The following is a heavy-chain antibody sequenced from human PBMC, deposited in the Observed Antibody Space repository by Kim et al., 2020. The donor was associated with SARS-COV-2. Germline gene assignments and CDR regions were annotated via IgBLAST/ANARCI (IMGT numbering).Heavy chain of an antibody. CDR1: GFTFSSYA. CDR2: ISGSGGST. V-gene: IGHV3-23*01. J-gene: IGHJ4*02. D-gene: IGHD1-26*01. Sequence: GGSLRLSCAASGFTFSSYAMSWVRQAPGKGLEWVSAISGSGGSTYYADAVKGRFTISRDNSKNTLYLQMNSLRAEDTAVYYCAKPLSMRWELLYFDYWGQGTLVTVSS. CDR3: AKPLSMRWELLYFDY.